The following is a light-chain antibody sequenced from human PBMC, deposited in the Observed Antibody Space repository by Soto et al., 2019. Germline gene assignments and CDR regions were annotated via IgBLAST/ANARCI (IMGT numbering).Light chain of an antibody. Sequence: QSALTQPPSVSGSPGQSVTISCTGNSSDVGSYNRVSWYQQPPGTAPKLMIYEVTNRPSGVPDRFFGSKSGNTASLTISGLQAEDDADDYCSSFTSSNTWVFGGGTKLTVL. CDR3: SSFTSSNTWV. V-gene: IGLV2-18*02. CDR2: EVT. CDR1: SSDVGSYNR. J-gene: IGLJ3*02.